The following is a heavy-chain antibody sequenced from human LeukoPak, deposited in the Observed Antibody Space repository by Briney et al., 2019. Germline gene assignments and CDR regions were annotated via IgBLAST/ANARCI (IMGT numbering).Heavy chain of an antibody. V-gene: IGHV4-61*02. CDR3: AREGYYDRSGYREY. CDR1: GVSISIGSYY. J-gene: IGHJ4*02. Sequence: SETLSLTCTVSGVSISIGSYYWLWIRQPAGKGLEWTGRIYTTGSTNYNPSFKSRVTIAVDMSKNQFSLKLSSVTAADTAVYYCAREGYYDRSGYREYWGQGTLANVSS. D-gene: IGHD3-22*01. CDR2: IYTTGST.